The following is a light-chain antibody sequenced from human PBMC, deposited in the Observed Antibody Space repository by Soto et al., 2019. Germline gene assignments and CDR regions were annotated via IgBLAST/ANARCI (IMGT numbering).Light chain of an antibody. CDR1: QNVNYN. CDR3: QQYNNWPRT. Sequence: EIVMTQSPATLSVSPGERATLSCRASQNVNYNLGWYQQKPGQAPRLLIYGASARATGIPVRFSGSGSGTEFTLTICSLQSEDFAVYYCQQYNNWPRTFGQGTKVEIK. CDR2: GAS. J-gene: IGKJ1*01. V-gene: IGKV3-15*01.